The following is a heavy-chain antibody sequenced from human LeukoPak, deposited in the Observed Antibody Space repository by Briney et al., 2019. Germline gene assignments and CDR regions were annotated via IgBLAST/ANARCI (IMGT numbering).Heavy chain of an antibody. V-gene: IGHV3-21*01. CDR1: GFTFSSYA. J-gene: IGHJ4*02. D-gene: IGHD6-13*01. Sequence: GGSLRLSCAASGFTFSSYAMSWVRQAPGKGLEWVSSISSSSSYIYYADSVKGRFTISRDNAKNSLYLQMNSLRAEDTAVYYCARDTIYSSSRNLYFDYWGQGTLVTVSS. CDR2: ISSSSSYI. CDR3: ARDTIYSSSRNLYFDY.